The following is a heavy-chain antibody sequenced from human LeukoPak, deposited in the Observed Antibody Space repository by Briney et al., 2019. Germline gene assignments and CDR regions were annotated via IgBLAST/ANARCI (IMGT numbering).Heavy chain of an antibody. CDR3: ARVRSTWLDNTPSDY. CDR2: ISAYNGNT. Sequence: ASVKVSCKASGYTFTGYYMHWVRQAPGQGLEWMGWISAYNGNTNYAQKLQGRVTMTTDTSTSTAYMELRSLRSDDTAVYYCARVRSTWLDNTPSDYWGQGTLVTVSS. V-gene: IGHV1-18*04. CDR1: GYTFTGYY. D-gene: IGHD6-19*01. J-gene: IGHJ4*02.